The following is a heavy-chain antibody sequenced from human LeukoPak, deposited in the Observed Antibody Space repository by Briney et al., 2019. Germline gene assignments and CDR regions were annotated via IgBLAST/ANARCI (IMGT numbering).Heavy chain of an antibody. V-gene: IGHV4-59*01. J-gene: IGHJ4*02. Sequence: SETLSLTCTVSNGSISSNFWSWIRQPPGKGLEWIGYIYYSGSTNCNPSLKSRVTISVDTSKNQFSLKLSSVTAADTAVYYCARYQLPFPFDYRGQGTLVTVSS. D-gene: IGHD2-2*01. CDR1: NGSISSNF. CDR2: IYYSGST. CDR3: ARYQLPFPFDY.